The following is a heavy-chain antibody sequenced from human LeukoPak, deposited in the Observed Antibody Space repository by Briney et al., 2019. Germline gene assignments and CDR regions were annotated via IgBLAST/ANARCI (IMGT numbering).Heavy chain of an antibody. Sequence: SETLSLTCAVYGGSFSGYYWSWIRQPPGKGLEWIGEINHSGSTNYNPSLKSRVTISVDTSKNQFSLKLSSVTAADTAVYYCARDIKFDYWGQGTQVTVSS. D-gene: IGHD2-15*01. J-gene: IGHJ4*02. CDR2: INHSGST. CDR1: GGSFSGYY. CDR3: ARDIKFDY. V-gene: IGHV4-34*01.